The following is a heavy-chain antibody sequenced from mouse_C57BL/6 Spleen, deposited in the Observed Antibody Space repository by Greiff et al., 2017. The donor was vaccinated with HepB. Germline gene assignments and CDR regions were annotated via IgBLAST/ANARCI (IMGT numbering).Heavy chain of an antibody. CDR3: ARSWDH. CDR1: GYTFTSYW. V-gene: IGHV1-55*01. J-gene: IGHJ2*01. Sequence: QVHVKQSGAELVKPGASVKMSCKASGYTFTSYWITWVKQRPGQGLEWIGDIYPGSGSTNYNEKFKSKATLTVDTSSSTAYMQLSSLTSEDSAVYYCARSWDHWGQGTTLTVSS. CDR2: IYPGSGST.